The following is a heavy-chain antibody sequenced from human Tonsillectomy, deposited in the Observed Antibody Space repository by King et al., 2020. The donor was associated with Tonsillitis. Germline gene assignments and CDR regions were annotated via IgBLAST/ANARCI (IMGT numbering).Heavy chain of an antibody. CDR2: IYYSGST. CDR3: ARHRSSGWYPVGYFDY. V-gene: IGHV4-39*01. D-gene: IGHD6-19*01. J-gene: IGHJ4*02. Sequence: LQMQESGPGLVKPSETLSLTCTVSGGSISSSSYYWGWIRQPPGKGLEWIGSIYYSGSTYYNPSLKSRVTISVDTSKNQFSLKLSSVTAADTAVYYYARHRSSGWYPVGYFDYWGQGTLVTVSS. CDR1: GGSISSSSYY.